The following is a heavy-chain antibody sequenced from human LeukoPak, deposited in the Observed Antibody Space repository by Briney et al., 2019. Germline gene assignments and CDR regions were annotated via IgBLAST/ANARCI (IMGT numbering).Heavy chain of an antibody. CDR2: IYYSGST. D-gene: IGHD5-24*01. Sequence: SETLSLTCTVSGGSISSGDYYWSWIRQPPGKGLEWIGYIYYSGSTYYNPSLKGRVTISVDTSKNQFSLKLSSVTAADTAVYYCARATLEMDTTLFDYWGQGTLVTVSS. V-gene: IGHV4-30-4*08. J-gene: IGHJ4*02. CDR3: ARATLEMDTTLFDY. CDR1: GGSISSGDYY.